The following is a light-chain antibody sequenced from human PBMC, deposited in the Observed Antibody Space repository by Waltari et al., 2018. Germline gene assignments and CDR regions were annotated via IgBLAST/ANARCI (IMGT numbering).Light chain of an antibody. Sequence: EIVLTQSPGTLSLSPGERATLSCRASQGLSSSSLAWYQQKSGQAPRLLIYGASSRATGIPDRFSGSGSGTDFTLTISSLQAEDVAVYYCQQYYNTPFTFGPGTKVDIK. J-gene: IGKJ3*01. CDR3: QQYYNTPFT. V-gene: IGKV3-20*01. CDR1: QGLSSSS. CDR2: GAS.